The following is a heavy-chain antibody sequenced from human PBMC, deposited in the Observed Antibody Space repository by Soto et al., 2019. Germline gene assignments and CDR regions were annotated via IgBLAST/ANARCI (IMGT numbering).Heavy chain of an antibody. CDR1: GFTFSNAW. D-gene: IGHD7-27*01. Sequence: GGSLRLSCAASGFTFSNAWMSWVRQAPGKGLEWVGRIKSKTDGGTTDYAAPVKGRFTIPRDDSKNTLYLQMNSLKTEDTAVYYCTTGLRLGYYFDYWGQGTLVTVSS. CDR2: IKSKTDGGTT. CDR3: TTGLRLGYYFDY. J-gene: IGHJ4*02. V-gene: IGHV3-15*01.